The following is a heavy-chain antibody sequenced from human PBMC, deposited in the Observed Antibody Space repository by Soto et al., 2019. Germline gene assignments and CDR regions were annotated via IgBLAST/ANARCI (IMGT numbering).Heavy chain of an antibody. CDR1: GFTFDDNA. CDR3: ARDMYFISAAGGGIDD. Sequence: EVQLVESVGGLVQPGRSLRLSCAASGFTFDDNAMHWVRQSPGKGLEWVSGISWNSGTIAYADSVKGRFTISRDNAKNSLFLQMNSLRAEDTALYYCARDMYFISAAGGGIDDWGQGTLVTVSS. CDR2: ISWNSGTI. D-gene: IGHD6-25*01. V-gene: IGHV3-9*01. J-gene: IGHJ4*02.